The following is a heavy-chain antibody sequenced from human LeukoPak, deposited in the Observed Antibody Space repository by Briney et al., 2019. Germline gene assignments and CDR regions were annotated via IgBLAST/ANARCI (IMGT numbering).Heavy chain of an antibody. J-gene: IGHJ4*02. CDR2: IYYSGST. D-gene: IGHD4-17*01. Sequence: SETLSLTCTVSGGSISSSSYYWGWIRQPPGKGLEWIGSIYYSGSTYYNPSLKSRVTISVDTSKNQFSLRLSSVTAADTAVYYCARPDYGDSGGRDYWGQGTLVTVSS. V-gene: IGHV4-39*07. CDR1: GGSISSSSYY. CDR3: ARPDYGDSGGRDY.